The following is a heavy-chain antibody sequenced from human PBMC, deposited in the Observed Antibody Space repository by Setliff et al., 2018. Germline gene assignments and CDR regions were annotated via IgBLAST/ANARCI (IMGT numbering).Heavy chain of an antibody. Sequence: PSETLSLTCAVSGYSISSGYCWGWIRQPPGKGLEWIGSIYHSGSTYYNPSLKSRVTISVDTSKNQSSLKLSSVTAADTAVYYCARSAGYSSSWYNYYYGMDVWGQGTTVTVSS. CDR3: ARSAGYSSSWYNYYYGMDV. V-gene: IGHV4-38-2*01. CDR2: IYHSGST. J-gene: IGHJ6*02. D-gene: IGHD6-13*01. CDR1: GYSISSGYC.